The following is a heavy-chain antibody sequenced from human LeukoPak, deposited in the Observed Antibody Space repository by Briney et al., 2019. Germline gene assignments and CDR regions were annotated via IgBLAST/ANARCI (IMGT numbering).Heavy chain of an antibody. CDR1: GYNFPAYF. V-gene: IGHV1-2*06. D-gene: IGHD2-2*01. Sequence: ASVKVSCKAGGYNFPAYFVHWVRQAPGQGLEWMGRINPNGGDTNYAQKFQGRVTMASDTSINTAYMELSSLISDDTAVYYCARVGFTTSWSNFDYWGQGTLVTVSS. J-gene: IGHJ4*02. CDR2: INPNGGDT. CDR3: ARVGFTTSWSNFDY.